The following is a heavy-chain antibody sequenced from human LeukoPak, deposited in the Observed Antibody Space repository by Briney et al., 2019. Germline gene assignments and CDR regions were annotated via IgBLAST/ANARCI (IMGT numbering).Heavy chain of an antibody. CDR2: IKEDGSDK. CDR3: ARDFQAY. J-gene: IGHJ4*02. CDR1: GFAFGSYT. Sequence: PGGSLRLSCTASGFAFGSYTITWVRQAPGKGLEWVASIKEDGSDKHYVDSVKGRFTISRDNAKNSLYLQMNSLRVEDTAVYYCARDFQAYWGQGALVTVSS. V-gene: IGHV3-7*01.